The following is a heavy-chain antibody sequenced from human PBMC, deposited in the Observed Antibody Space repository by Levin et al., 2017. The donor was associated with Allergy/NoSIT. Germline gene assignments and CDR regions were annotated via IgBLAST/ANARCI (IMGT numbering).Heavy chain of an antibody. CDR1: GFTFSRYG. J-gene: IGHJ4*02. V-gene: IGHV3-30*18. CDR2: ISYDGSNK. Sequence: GESLKISCAASGFTFSRYGMHWVRQAPGKGLEWVAFISYDGSNKYNEDSVKGRFTISRDISKNTLYLQMNSLRAEDTAVYYCAKAGGETSYCGGDCGIDYWGQGTLVTVSS. D-gene: IGHD2-21*02. CDR3: AKAGGETSYCGGDCGIDY.